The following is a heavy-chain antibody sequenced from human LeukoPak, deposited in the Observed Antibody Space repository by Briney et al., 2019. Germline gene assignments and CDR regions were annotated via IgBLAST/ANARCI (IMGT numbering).Heavy chain of an antibody. Sequence: PGGSLRLSCAAPGFTFSSYGMHWVRQAPGKGLEWVAGISYDGSNKYYADSVKVRFTISRDNSKNTLYLQMSSLRAEDTAVYYCAKGDPMVRGVLDYWGQGTLVTVSS. D-gene: IGHD3-10*01. CDR2: ISYDGSNK. CDR1: GFTFSSYG. J-gene: IGHJ4*02. CDR3: AKGDPMVRGVLDY. V-gene: IGHV3-30*18.